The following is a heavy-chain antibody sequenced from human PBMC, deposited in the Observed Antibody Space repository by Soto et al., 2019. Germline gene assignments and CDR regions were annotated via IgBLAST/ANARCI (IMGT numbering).Heavy chain of an antibody. CDR3: ARVVVAATYYYYYYMDV. CDR1: GVSISSYY. V-gene: IGHV4-59*01. J-gene: IGHJ6*03. Sequence: SETLSLTCTVSGVSISSYYWSWIRQPPGKGLEWIGYIYYSGSTNYNPSLKSRVTISVDTSKNQFSLKLSSVTAADTAVYYCARVVVAATYYYYYYMDVRGKGTTVTVSS. D-gene: IGHD2-15*01. CDR2: IYYSGST.